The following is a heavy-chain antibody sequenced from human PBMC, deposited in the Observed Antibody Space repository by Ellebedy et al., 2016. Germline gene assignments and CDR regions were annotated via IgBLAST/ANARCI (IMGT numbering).Heavy chain of an antibody. CDR3: AREYDYVWGSYRHLVAY. CDR2: INPSGGST. V-gene: IGHV1-46*01. D-gene: IGHD3-16*02. J-gene: IGHJ4*02. CDR1: GYTFTSYY. Sequence: ASVKVSCKASGYTFTSYYMHWVRQAPGQGLEWMGIINPSGGSTSYAQKFQGRVTMTRDTSTSTVYMELSSLRSEDTAVYYCAREYDYVWGSYRHLVAYWGQGTLVTVSS.